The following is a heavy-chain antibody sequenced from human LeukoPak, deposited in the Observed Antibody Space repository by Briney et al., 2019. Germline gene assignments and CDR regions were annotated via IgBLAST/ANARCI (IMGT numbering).Heavy chain of an antibody. V-gene: IGHV4-34*01. CDR1: GGSFSGYY. D-gene: IGHD5-12*01. J-gene: IGHJ3*02. Sequence: SETLSLTCAVYGGSFSGYYWSWIRQPPGKGLEWIGEINHSGSTNYNPSLKSRVTISVDTSKNQFSLKLSSVTAADTAVYYCARSLYSGYDSGGAFDIWGQGTVVTVSS. CDR3: ARSLYSGYDSGGAFDI. CDR2: INHSGST.